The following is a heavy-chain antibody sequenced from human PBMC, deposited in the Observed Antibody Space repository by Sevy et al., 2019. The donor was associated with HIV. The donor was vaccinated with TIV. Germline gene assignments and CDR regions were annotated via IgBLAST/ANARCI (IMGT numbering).Heavy chain of an antibody. D-gene: IGHD4-4*01. CDR1: GYTFTTHD. CDR2: MNPNSGGA. CDR3: ARGGHPGDSDYHWFDP. Sequence: ASVKVCCKASGYTFTTHDINWVRQATGRGLEWMGWMNPNSGGAAYALNFQGRVTITRNTSISTAYMELSSLTYEDTAVYYCARGGHPGDSDYHWFDPRGQGTLVTVSS. V-gene: IGHV1-8*03. J-gene: IGHJ5*02.